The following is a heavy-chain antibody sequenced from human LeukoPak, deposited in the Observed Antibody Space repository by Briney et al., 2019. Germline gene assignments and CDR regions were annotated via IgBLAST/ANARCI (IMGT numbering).Heavy chain of an antibody. Sequence: PGGSLRLSCAASGFTFSSYSMNWVRQAPGKGLEWVSSISSSSSYIYYADSVKGRFTISRDNAKNSLYLQMNSLRAEDTAVYYCARVDYESGAFDIWGQGTMVTVSS. D-gene: IGHD4-17*01. V-gene: IGHV3-21*01. CDR3: ARVDYESGAFDI. CDR2: ISSSSSYI. CDR1: GFTFSSYS. J-gene: IGHJ3*02.